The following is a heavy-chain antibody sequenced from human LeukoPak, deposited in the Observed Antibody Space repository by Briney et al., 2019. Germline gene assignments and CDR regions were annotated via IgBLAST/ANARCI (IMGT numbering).Heavy chain of an antibody. J-gene: IGHJ4*02. CDR1: GFTFSSYA. Sequence: GGSLRLSCAASGFTFSSYAMHWVRQAPGKGLEWVAVISSDGSNKYYTDSVKGRFTISRDDSKNTLYLQMNSLRPEDTAVYYCSRDLSTITVAGTSWYDYWGQGTLVTVSA. CDR3: SRDLSTITVAGTSWYDY. D-gene: IGHD6-19*01. V-gene: IGHV3-30-3*01. CDR2: ISSDGSNK.